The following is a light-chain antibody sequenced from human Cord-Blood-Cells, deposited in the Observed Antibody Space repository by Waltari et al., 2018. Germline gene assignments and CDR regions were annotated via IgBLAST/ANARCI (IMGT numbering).Light chain of an antibody. CDR1: QGIISY. Sequence: AIRMTQSPSSFSASTGDRVPITCRASQGIISYLTWYQQKPGKAPKPLIYAASTWQSGVPARFSGSGSGTDFTLTISCLQSEDFATYYCQQYYSYPYTFGQGTKLEIK. J-gene: IGKJ2*01. V-gene: IGKV1-8*01. CDR3: QQYYSYPYT. CDR2: AAS.